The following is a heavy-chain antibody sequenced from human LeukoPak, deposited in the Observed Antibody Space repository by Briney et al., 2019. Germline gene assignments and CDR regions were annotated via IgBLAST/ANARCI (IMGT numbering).Heavy chain of an antibody. CDR3: AREVTSSSWYDY. V-gene: IGHV3-11*01. CDR1: GFTFSDYY. Sequence: GGSLRLSCAASGFTFSDYYMSWIRQAPGKGLEWVSYISSSGGTIYYADSVKGRFTISRDNAKNSLYLQMNSLRAEDTAVYYCAREVTSSSWYDYWGQGTLVTVSS. D-gene: IGHD6-13*01. J-gene: IGHJ4*02. CDR2: ISSSGGTI.